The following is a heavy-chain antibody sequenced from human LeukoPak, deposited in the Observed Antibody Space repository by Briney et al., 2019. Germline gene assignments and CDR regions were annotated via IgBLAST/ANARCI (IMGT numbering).Heavy chain of an antibody. D-gene: IGHD3-10*01. J-gene: IGHJ5*02. CDR2: IYYSGST. CDR1: GGSISSSSYY. V-gene: IGHV4-39*07. Sequence: SETLSLTCTVSGGSISSSSYYWGWIRQPPGKGLEWIGSIYYSGSTNYNPSLKSRVTISVDTSKNQFSLKLSSVTATDTAVYYCARGYYYGSGSYRDNWFDPWGQGTLVTVSS. CDR3: ARGYYYGSGSYRDNWFDP.